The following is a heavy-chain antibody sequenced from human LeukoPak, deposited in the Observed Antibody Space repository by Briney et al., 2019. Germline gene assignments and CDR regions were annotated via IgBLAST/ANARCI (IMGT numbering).Heavy chain of an antibody. V-gene: IGHV4-4*07. CDR1: GGSISSYY. CDR2: IYTSGST. CDR3: ARFDGSGYEAWFDP. Sequence: SETLSLTCTVSGGSISSYYWSWIRQPAGKGLEWIGRIYTSGSTNYNPSLKSRATMSVDTSKNQFSLKLSSVTAADTAVYYCARFDGSGYEAWFDPWGQGTLVTVSS. J-gene: IGHJ5*02. D-gene: IGHD3-10*01.